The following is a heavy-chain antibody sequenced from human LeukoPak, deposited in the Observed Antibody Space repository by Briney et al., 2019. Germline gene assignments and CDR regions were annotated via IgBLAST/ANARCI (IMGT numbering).Heavy chain of an antibody. Sequence: GGSLRLSCAASGFTFDDYAMHWVRQAPGKGLEWVSGISWNSGSIGYADSVKGRFTISRDNAKNSLYLQMNSLRAEDTALYYCAKACVMATIREWAFDIWGQGTMVTVSS. D-gene: IGHD5-24*01. J-gene: IGHJ3*02. CDR2: ISWNSGSI. V-gene: IGHV3-9*01. CDR1: GFTFDDYA. CDR3: AKACVMATIREWAFDI.